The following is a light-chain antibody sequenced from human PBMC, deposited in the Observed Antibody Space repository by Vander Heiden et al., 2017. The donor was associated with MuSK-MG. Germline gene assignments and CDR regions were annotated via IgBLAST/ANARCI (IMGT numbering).Light chain of an antibody. CDR1: QSVSSSY. J-gene: IGKJ5*01. CDR3: QQYGSSPPIT. Sequence: EIVLTQSPGTLSLSPGERATLSCRASQSVSSSYLAWYQQKPGQAPRLLIYGASSRATGIPDRFSGSGSGTDFTLTISRLEPEDFAVYYCQQYGSSPPITFGQGTQLEIK. V-gene: IGKV3-20*01. CDR2: GAS.